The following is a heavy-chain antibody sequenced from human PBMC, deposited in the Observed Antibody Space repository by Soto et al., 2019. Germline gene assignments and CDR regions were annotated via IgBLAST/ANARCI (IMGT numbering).Heavy chain of an antibody. CDR1: GGGGACISAA. V-gene: IGHV6-1*01. CDR2: TYYKSKWNN. CDR3: TGITWFRGMDV. D-gene: IGHD3-10*01. Sequence: SVTGGMSGGGGACISAAWEWIRQSPSRGLEWLGRTYYKSKWNNDYALSVKSRITINPDTSKNQFSLHLYSVTPEDTSVNYCTGITWFRGMDVWGQGTPVTVSS. J-gene: IGHJ6*02.